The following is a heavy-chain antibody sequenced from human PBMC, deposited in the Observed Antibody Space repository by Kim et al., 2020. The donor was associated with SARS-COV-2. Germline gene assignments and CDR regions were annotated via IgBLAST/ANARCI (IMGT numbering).Heavy chain of an antibody. Sequence: GGSLRLSCAASGFTFSSYWMHWVRQAPGKGLVWVSRINSDGSSTSYADSVKGRFTISRDNAKNTLYLQMNSLRAEDTAVYYCARDPVLSGYDEYNWFDPWGQGTLVTVSS. CDR1: GFTFSSYW. CDR3: ARDPVLSGYDEYNWFDP. V-gene: IGHV3-74*01. CDR2: INSDGSST. J-gene: IGHJ5*02. D-gene: IGHD5-12*01.